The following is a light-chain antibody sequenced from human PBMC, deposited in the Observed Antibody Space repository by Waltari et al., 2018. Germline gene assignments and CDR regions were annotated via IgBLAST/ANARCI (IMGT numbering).Light chain of an antibody. V-gene: IGLV3-21*01. CDR2: DES. CDR3: QVWDSTSDHRV. Sequence: SYVLTQPPSLSVAPGKTARITCGGNDIGSKSVHWYQQRPGQAPVLVVYDESGRPSGSPERFSGSNSGNAVTLTISGVEAGDEADYYCQVWDSTSDHRVFGGGTKLTVL. CDR1: DIGSKS. J-gene: IGLJ3*02.